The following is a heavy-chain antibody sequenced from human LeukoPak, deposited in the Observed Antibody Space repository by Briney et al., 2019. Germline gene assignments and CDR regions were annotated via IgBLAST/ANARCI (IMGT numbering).Heavy chain of an antibody. Sequence: GGSLRLSCAASGFTFDDYGMSWVRQAPGKGLEWVSGINWNGGSTGYADSVKGRFTISRDNAKNSLYLQVNSLRAEDTALYYCARASSYDSSGYYTSWGQGTLVTVSS. CDR2: INWNGGST. CDR3: ARASSYDSSGYYTS. V-gene: IGHV3-20*04. CDR1: GFTFDDYG. D-gene: IGHD3-22*01. J-gene: IGHJ5*02.